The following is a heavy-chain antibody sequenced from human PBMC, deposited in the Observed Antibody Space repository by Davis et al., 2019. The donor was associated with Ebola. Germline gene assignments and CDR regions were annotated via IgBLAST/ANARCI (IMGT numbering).Heavy chain of an antibody. J-gene: IGHJ5*02. CDR2: IIPILGIA. V-gene: IGHV1-69*04. CDR1: GGTFSSYA. CDR3: ARTDTYYYDSSGYYTSFWFDP. Sequence: SVKVSCKASGGTFSSYAISWVRQAPGQGLEWMGRIIPILGIANYAQKFQGRVTITADKSTSTAYMELSSLRSEDTAVYYCARTDTYYYDSSGYYTSFWFDPWGQGTLVTVSS. D-gene: IGHD3-22*01.